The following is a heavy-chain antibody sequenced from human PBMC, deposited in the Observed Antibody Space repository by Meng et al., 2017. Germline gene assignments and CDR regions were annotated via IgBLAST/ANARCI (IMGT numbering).Heavy chain of an antibody. CDR3: ARVTRGYSYGYTVQDAFDI. Sequence: SETLSLTCTVSGGSISSGGYYWSWIRQHPGKGLEWIGYIYYSGSTYYNPSLKSRVTISVDTSKNQFSLKLSPVTAADTAVYYCARVTRGYSYGYTVQDAFDIWGQGTMVTVSS. CDR1: GGSISSGGYY. CDR2: IYYSGST. D-gene: IGHD5-18*01. J-gene: IGHJ3*02. V-gene: IGHV4-31*03.